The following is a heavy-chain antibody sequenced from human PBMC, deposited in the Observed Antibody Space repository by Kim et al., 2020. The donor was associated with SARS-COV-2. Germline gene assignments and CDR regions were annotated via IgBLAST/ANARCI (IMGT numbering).Heavy chain of an antibody. D-gene: IGHD4-17*01. V-gene: IGHV4-59*08. CDR2: FYYSGST. CDR1: GGSISSYY. CDR3: ARRLVVSNYFEY. J-gene: IGHJ4*02. Sequence: SETLSLTCTVSGGSISSYYWGWIRQPPGKGLECIGYFYYSGSTNYNPSLQSRVTTSVDTSENQFSLKLTSMTAADTAVYYCARRLVVSNYFEYWGQGILVTVSS.